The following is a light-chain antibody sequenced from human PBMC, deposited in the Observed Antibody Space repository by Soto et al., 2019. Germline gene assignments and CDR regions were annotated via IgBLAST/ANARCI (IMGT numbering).Light chain of an antibody. CDR1: QNVYNN. V-gene: IGKV3-15*01. CDR3: QQCRNWPLT. J-gene: IGKJ4*01. Sequence: ENVITQSPPTLSASPRGGATPSPKAGQNVYNNLAWYQQRPGQPPRLLIYDASTRATGISARFSGSGYGTEFTLTISSLQSEDSAVYFCQQCRNWPLTFGGGTKVDIK. CDR2: DAS.